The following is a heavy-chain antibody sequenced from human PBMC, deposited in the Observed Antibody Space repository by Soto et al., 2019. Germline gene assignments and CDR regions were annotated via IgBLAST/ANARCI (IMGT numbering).Heavy chain of an antibody. Sequence: QVPLVQSGAEVEKPGASVKVSCKASGYPFSSYDINWVRQATGQGPEWMGWMSPNSRNIGDAHKVQGRATMTRDTSKSTVYMELWRLIPEDTAISYCARGGDEGLAVWGQGTTVTVSS. CDR2: MSPNSRNI. CDR3: ARGGDEGLAV. D-gene: IGHD2-15*01. V-gene: IGHV1-8*01. J-gene: IGHJ6*02. CDR1: GYPFSSYD.